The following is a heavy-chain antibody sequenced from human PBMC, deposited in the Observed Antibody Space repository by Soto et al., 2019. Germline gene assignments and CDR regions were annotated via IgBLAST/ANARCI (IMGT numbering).Heavy chain of an antibody. J-gene: IGHJ4*02. CDR3: ASGPNQYYFAF. V-gene: IGHV4-61*03. CDR2: SGTT. Sequence: SRIRQYPGKGLEWIGYSGTTNYNPSLKSRLTISLDTSKNHFSLKLSSVTAADTALSYCASGPNQYYFAFWGQGALVTVSS.